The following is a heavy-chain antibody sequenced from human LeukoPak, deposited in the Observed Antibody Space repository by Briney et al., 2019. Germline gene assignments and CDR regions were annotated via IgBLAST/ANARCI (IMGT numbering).Heavy chain of an antibody. V-gene: IGHV3-7*01. CDR3: ASSGSYRFDY. CDR2: INHNGNVN. CDR1: GFTFSSYW. J-gene: IGHJ4*02. D-gene: IGHD1-26*01. Sequence: GGSLRLSCAASGFTFSSYWMNWARQAPGKGLEWVASINHNGNVNYYVDSVKGRFTISRDNAKNSLYLQMNSLRDEDTAEYYCASSGSYRFDYWGQGTLVTVSS.